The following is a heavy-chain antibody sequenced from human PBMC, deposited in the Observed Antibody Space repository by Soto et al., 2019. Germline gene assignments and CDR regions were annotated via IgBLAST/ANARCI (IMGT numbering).Heavy chain of an antibody. V-gene: IGHV3-30*03. Sequence: GGSLRLSCAASGFTFNSYGMHWVRQGPGNGLEWVAFISYDSTKTYYADSVRGRFTISRDNSNSALYVQMNSLTGEDTAVYYCARTRSAWSDFHYYSLDVWGQGTTVTVSS. CDR3: ARTRSAWSDFHYYSLDV. CDR2: ISYDSTKT. D-gene: IGHD1-26*01. CDR1: GFTFNSYG. J-gene: IGHJ6*02.